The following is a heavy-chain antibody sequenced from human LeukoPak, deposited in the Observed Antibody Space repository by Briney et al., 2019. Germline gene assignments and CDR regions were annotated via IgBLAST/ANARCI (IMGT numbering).Heavy chain of an antibody. CDR3: ASLGYFGYYYGMDV. Sequence: GGSLRLSCAASGFTFSSYSMNWVRQAPGKGLEWVSSISSSSSYIYYADSVKGRFTIPRDNAKNSLYLQMNSLRAEDTAVYYCASLGYFGYYYGMDVWGQGTTVTVSS. CDR2: ISSSSSYI. D-gene: IGHD3-9*01. CDR1: GFTFSSYS. V-gene: IGHV3-21*01. J-gene: IGHJ6*02.